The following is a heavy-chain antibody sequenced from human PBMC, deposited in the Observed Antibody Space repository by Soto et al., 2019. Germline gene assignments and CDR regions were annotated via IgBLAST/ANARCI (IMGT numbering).Heavy chain of an antibody. CDR3: ASIAAAAYNWFDP. CDR1: GGSISSSSYY. Sequence: QLQLQESGPGLVKPSETLSLTCTVSGGSISSSSYYWGWIRQPPGKGLEWIGSIYYSGRTYYNPSLKSRVTISVDTSKNQFSLKLSSVTAADTAVYYCASIAAAAYNWFDPWGQGTLVTVSS. V-gene: IGHV4-39*01. D-gene: IGHD6-13*01. CDR2: IYYSGRT. J-gene: IGHJ5*02.